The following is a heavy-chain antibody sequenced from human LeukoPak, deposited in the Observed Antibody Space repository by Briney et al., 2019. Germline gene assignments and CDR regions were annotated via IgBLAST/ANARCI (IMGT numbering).Heavy chain of an antibody. Sequence: PSETLSLTCTVSVDSISSGDCYWSWIRQPAGEGLEWIGRISSSGSTNYNPSLKSRVTISVDTSKNQFSLKLSSVTAADTAVYFCARGPYSYDSSGAFDIWGQGTMVTVSS. CDR1: VDSISSGDCY. CDR3: ARGPYSYDSSGAFDI. V-gene: IGHV4-61*02. CDR2: ISSSGST. D-gene: IGHD3-22*01. J-gene: IGHJ3*02.